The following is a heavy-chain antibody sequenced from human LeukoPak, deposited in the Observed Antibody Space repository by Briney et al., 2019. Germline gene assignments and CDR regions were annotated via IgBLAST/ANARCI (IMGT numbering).Heavy chain of an antibody. CDR1: GYTFTGYY. J-gene: IGHJ5*02. V-gene: IGHV1-2*02. CDR3: ARDGIVVPAATLWGWFDP. CDR2: INPNSGGT. Sequence: ASVKVSCKASGYTFTGYYMHWVRQAPGQGLEWMGWINPNSGGTNYAQKFQGRVTMTRDTSISTAYMELSRLRSDDTAVYYCARDGIVVPAATLWGWFDPWGQGTLVTVSS. D-gene: IGHD2-2*01.